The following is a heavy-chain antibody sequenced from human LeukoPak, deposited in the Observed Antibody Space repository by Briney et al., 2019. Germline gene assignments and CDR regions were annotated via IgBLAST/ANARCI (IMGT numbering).Heavy chain of an antibody. V-gene: IGHV3-11*01. Sequence: KAGGSLRLSCTASAFTLGDWYMSWIRQAPGKGLEWISYISNIGTTTYYAESVKGRFTISRDNAKNSLYLQMNSLRAEDTAVYYCACGFRYLGHDFWGQGTLVTVSS. D-gene: IGHD5-12*01. J-gene: IGHJ4*02. CDR3: ACGFRYLGHDF. CDR1: AFTLGDWY. CDR2: ISNIGTTT.